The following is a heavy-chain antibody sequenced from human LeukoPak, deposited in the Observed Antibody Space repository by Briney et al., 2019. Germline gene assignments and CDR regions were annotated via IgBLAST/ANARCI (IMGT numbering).Heavy chain of an antibody. CDR1: GFTFSSYW. CDR2: IKQDGSEK. D-gene: IGHD3-16*02. V-gene: IGHV3-7*04. CDR3: AKDIQLST. J-gene: IGHJ3*01. Sequence: GGSLRLSCAASGFTFSSYWMSWVRQAPGKGLEWVANIKQDGSEKYYVDSVKGRFTISRDNSKNTLSLQMNSLRVEDTAIYYCAKDIQLSTWGLGTMVTVSS.